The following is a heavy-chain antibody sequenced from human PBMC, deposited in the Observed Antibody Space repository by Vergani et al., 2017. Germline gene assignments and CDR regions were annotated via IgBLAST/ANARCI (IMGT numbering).Heavy chain of an antibody. CDR2: IWYDGSNK. CDR3: ARGGNEKRLDS. CDR1: GFTFSSHG. Sequence: QVQLVESEGGVVQPGRSLILSCVASGFTFSSHGMHWVRQAPGKGREWVAVIWYDGSNKYYGDSVKGRFTISRDNSKITLYLQMNSLRVEDTAVYYCARGGNEKRLDSWGQGTLVTVSS. D-gene: IGHD1-1*01. J-gene: IGHJ5*01. V-gene: IGHV3-33*01.